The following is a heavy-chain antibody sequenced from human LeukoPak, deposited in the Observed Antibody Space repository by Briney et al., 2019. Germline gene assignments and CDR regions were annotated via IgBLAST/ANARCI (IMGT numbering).Heavy chain of an antibody. J-gene: IGHJ4*02. D-gene: IGHD5-24*01. CDR3: ARSDGYNYLGYFDY. Sequence: GGSLRLSCAASGFTFSSYEMNWVRQAPGKGLEWVSYISSSGSTIYYADSVKGRFTISRDNAKNSLYLRMNSLRAEDTAVYYCARSDGYNYLGYFDYWGQGTLVTVSS. CDR2: ISSSGSTI. V-gene: IGHV3-48*03. CDR1: GFTFSSYE.